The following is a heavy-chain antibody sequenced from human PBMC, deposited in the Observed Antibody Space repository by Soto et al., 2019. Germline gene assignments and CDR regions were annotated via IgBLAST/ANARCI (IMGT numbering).Heavy chain of an antibody. D-gene: IGHD3-22*01. Sequence: GGSLRLSCAASGFTLSRHTMNWVRQAPGKGLEWVSFIGSRTSDIYYADSVKGRFTISRDNAKNSLYLDLTRLRAEDTAVYFCVRDYYDTSGYPNNFDMWGQRPMVTVS. CDR1: GFTLSRHT. CDR3: VRDYYDTSGYPNNFDM. V-gene: IGHV3-21*01. J-gene: IGHJ3*02. CDR2: IGSRTSDI.